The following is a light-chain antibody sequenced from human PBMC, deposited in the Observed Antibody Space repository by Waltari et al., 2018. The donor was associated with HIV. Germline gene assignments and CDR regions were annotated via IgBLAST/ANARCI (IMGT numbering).Light chain of an antibody. CDR1: SSNIGSET. J-gene: IGLJ1*01. CDR2: RNN. CDR3: AAWDDSLSGYV. V-gene: IGLV1-47*01. Sequence: QSVLTQPPSASGTPGQRVTISCSGSSSNIGSETVNWYQQVPGTAPKLLIYRNNQRPSGVPARFSGSKSGTSASLAISGLRSEDEADYYCAAWDDSLSGYVFGAGTKLTVL.